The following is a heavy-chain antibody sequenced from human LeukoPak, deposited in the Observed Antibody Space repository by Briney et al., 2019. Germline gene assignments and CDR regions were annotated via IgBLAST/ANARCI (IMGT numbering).Heavy chain of an antibody. V-gene: IGHV3-7*01. D-gene: IGHD2-15*01. CDR1: GFTFSTYW. J-gene: IGHJ5*02. Sequence: PGGSLRLSCAASGFTFSTYWMTWVRQAPGKGLEWVANINQGGSESYYVDSVKSRFTISRDNAKNSLYLQMNSLRAEDTAVYYCARSGSVVAATIWFDPWGQGTLVTVSS. CDR3: ARSGSVVAATIWFDP. CDR2: INQGGSES.